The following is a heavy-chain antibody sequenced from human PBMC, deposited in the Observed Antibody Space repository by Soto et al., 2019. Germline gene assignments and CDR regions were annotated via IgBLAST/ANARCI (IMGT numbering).Heavy chain of an antibody. CDR1: GCSISGYY. CDR3: ERGVAYSPQRS. Sequence: PWETLSLTCAISGCSISGYYWSWIRQPPGQALEWIGYIYDSGSPYYNPSLRSRVIISADTSKNQISLKLTSATAADTAVYYCERGVAYSPQRSWGRGTLVTV. D-gene: IGHD2-8*02. J-gene: IGHJ5*02. V-gene: IGHV4-59*01. CDR2: IYDSGSP.